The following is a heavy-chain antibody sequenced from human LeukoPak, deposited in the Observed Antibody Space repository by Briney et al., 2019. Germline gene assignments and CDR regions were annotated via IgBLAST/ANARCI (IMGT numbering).Heavy chain of an antibody. D-gene: IGHD3-16*01. CDR1: GFILSNHW. CDR3: ARELGRGGSAFDV. Sequence: TGGSLRLSCEASGFILSNHWMHWVRQAPGKGLVWVAHIDPDGSVSNYGDSVKGRFTISRDNAKNTLYLQMDSLRAGDTAVYHCARELGRGGSAFDVWGKGTMVTVSS. CDR2: IDPDGSVS. V-gene: IGHV3-74*01. J-gene: IGHJ3*01.